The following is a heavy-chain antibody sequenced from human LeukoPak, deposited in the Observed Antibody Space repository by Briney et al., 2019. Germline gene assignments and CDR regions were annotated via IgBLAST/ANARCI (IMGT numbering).Heavy chain of an antibody. CDR1: GFTFSGYW. J-gene: IGHJ4*02. Sequence: GGSLRLSCAASGFTFSGYWMHWVRQAPGKGLVWVSGINSDGSSTTYPDSVKGRFTISRDNAKNTLYLQMNSLRPEDTAVYYCAVGATPGGLDYWGRGTLVTVSS. V-gene: IGHV3-74*01. D-gene: IGHD4/OR15-4a*01. CDR3: AVGATPGGLDY. CDR2: INSDGSST.